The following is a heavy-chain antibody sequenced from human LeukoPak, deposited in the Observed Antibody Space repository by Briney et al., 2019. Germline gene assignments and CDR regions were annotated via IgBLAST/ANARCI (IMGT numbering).Heavy chain of an antibody. CDR3: ARVAAAGIGDHFDY. CDR2: INHSGST. V-gene: IGHV4-34*01. D-gene: IGHD6-13*01. CDR1: GGSFSGYY. Sequence: PSETLSLTCTVYGGSFSGYYWSWIRQPPGKGLEWIGEINHSGSTNYNPSLKSRVTISVDTSKNQFSLKLSSVTAADTAVYYCARVAAAGIGDHFDYWGQGTLVTVSS. J-gene: IGHJ4*02.